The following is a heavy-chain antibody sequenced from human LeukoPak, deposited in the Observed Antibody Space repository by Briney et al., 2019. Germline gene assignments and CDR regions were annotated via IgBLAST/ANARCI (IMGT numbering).Heavy chain of an antibody. Sequence: WETLSLTCTVSGGSISSYYWSWIRQPPGKGLEWIGYISYSGSTNYNPSLRSRVTISVDKSKNQFSLKLSSVTAADTAVYYCARHGDGYSFDYWGQGTLLTVSS. J-gene: IGHJ4*02. D-gene: IGHD2-21*02. V-gene: IGHV4-59*08. CDR3: ARHGDGYSFDY. CDR1: GGSISSYY. CDR2: ISYSGST.